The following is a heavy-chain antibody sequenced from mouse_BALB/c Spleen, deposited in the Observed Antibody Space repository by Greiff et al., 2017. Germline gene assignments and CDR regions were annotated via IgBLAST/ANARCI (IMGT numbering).Heavy chain of an antibody. CDR2: SRNKANDYTT. CDR3: ARNMITTGGFDY. D-gene: IGHD2-4*01. J-gene: IGHJ2*01. Sequence: EVQVVESGGGLVQPGGSLRLSCATSGFTFSDFYMEWVRQPPGKRLEWIAASRNKANDYTTEYSASVKGRFIVSRDTSQSILYLQMNALRAEDTAIYYCARNMITTGGFDYWGQGTTLTVSS. CDR1: GFTFSDFY. V-gene: IGHV7-1*02.